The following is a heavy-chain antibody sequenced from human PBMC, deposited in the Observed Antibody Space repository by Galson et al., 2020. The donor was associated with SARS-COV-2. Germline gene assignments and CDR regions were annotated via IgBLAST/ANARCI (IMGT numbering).Heavy chain of an antibody. Sequence: QTLSLTCTVSGGSISSYYWSWIRQPAGKGLEWIGRIYTSGSTNYNPPLKSRVTMSVDTSKNQFPLKLSSGTAADTAVYYCASTAALDYWGQGPLVTVSS. J-gene: IGHJ4*02. CDR2: IYTSGST. CDR1: GGSISSYY. CDR3: ASTAALDY. V-gene: IGHV4-4*07.